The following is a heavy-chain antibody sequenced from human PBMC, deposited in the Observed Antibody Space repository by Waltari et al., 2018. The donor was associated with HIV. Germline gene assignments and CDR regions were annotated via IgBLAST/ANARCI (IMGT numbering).Heavy chain of an antibody. J-gene: IGHJ2*01. CDR3: ARDYGGNLRAPWYFDL. V-gene: IGHV4-38-2*02. Sequence: QVQLQESGPGLVKPSETLSLTCAVSGYSISSGYYSGWIRQPPGKGLEWIGSIYHSGSTYYNPSLKSRVTISVDTSKNQFSLKLSSVTAADTAVYYCARDYGGNLRAPWYFDLWGRGTLVTVSS. CDR1: GYSISSGYY. D-gene: IGHD2-21*02. CDR2: IYHSGST.